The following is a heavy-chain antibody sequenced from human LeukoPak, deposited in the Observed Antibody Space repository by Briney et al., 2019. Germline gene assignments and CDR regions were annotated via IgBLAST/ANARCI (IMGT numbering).Heavy chain of an antibody. Sequence: GRSLRLSCAASGFTFSSYEMNWVRQAPGKGLEWVSYISSSGSTIYYADSVKGRFTISRDNAKNSLYLQMNSLRAEDTAVYYCARESYDSSTVDYWGQGTLVTVSS. J-gene: IGHJ4*02. CDR1: GFTFSSYE. D-gene: IGHD3-22*01. CDR3: ARESYDSSTVDY. V-gene: IGHV3-48*03. CDR2: ISSSGSTI.